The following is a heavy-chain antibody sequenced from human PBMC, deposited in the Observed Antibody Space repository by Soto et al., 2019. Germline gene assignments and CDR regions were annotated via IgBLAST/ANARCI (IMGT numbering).Heavy chain of an antibody. CDR1: GFTFSSYA. J-gene: IGHJ5*02. CDR3: ARDYEPLQLWSQFDP. D-gene: IGHD5-18*01. Sequence: PGGSLRLSCAASGFTFSSYAMHWVRQAPGKGLEWVAVISYDGSNKYYADSVKGRFTISRDNSKNTLYLQMNSLRAEDTAVYYCARDYEPLQLWSQFDPWGQGTLVTVSS. CDR2: ISYDGSNK. V-gene: IGHV3-30-3*01.